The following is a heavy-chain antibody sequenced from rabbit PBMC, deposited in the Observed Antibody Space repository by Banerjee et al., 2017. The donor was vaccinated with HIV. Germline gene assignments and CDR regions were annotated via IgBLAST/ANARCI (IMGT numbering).Heavy chain of an antibody. CDR3: ARDLAGAIGWNFNL. CDR2: IYAGSNGST. Sequence: QEQLEESGGGLVKPEGSLTLTCKASGFSFSSSYYMCWVRQAPGKGLEWIACIYAGSNGSTYYASWAKGRFTISKSSSTTVTLQMTSLTSADSATYFCARDLAGAIGWNFNLWGPGTLVTVS. J-gene: IGHJ4*01. V-gene: IGHV1S45*01. CDR1: GFSFSSSYY. D-gene: IGHD4-1*01.